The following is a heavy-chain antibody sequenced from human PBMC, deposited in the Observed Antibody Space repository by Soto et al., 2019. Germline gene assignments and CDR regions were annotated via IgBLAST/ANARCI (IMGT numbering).Heavy chain of an antibody. D-gene: IGHD2-15*01. CDR3: ARTRGYCTGGSCYPLDY. CDR1: GYSFTAYD. J-gene: IGHJ4*02. V-gene: IGHV1-3*04. CDR2: INTATGDT. Sequence: QVQVVQSGAGVKKPGATANVSCKASGYSFTAYDMHWVRQAPGQRLEWLGWINTATGDTKYSPSFQGRVTLTRDTSATTAYMELSGLRFEDTAVYYCARTRGYCTGGSCYPLDYWGQGTLVTVSS.